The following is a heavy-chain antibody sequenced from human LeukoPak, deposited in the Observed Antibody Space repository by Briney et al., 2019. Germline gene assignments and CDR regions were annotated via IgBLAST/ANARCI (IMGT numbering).Heavy chain of an antibody. CDR3: TRIETDYGSWFDP. CDR1: GFTFSGSA. J-gene: IGHJ5*02. D-gene: IGHD4-17*01. V-gene: IGHV3-73*01. CDR2: TRSKAESYAT. Sequence: GGSLRLSCAASGFTFSGSAMHWVRQASGKGLEWVGRTRSKAESYATTYAASVKGRFTISRDDSKNTAYLQMNSLKIEDTAVYYCTRIETDYGSWFDPWGQGTLVTVSS.